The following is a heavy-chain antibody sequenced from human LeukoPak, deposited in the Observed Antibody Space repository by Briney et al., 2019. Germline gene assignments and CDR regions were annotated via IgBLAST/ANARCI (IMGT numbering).Heavy chain of an antibody. J-gene: IGHJ4*02. CDR2: ISGSGGST. Sequence: GGSLRLSCAASGFTFSSYAINWVRQAPGKGLERVSIISGSGGSTYYADSVKGRFTISRDNSKNTLYLQMNSLRAEDTAVYYCAKDDFVITIFGVVVDYWGQGTLVTVSS. V-gene: IGHV3-23*01. CDR1: GFTFSSYA. CDR3: AKDDFVITIFGVVVDY. D-gene: IGHD3-3*01.